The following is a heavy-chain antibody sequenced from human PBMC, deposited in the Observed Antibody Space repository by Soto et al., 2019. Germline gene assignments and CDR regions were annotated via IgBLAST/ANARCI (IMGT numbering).Heavy chain of an antibody. CDR1: GGSISSYY. V-gene: IGHV4-59*01. CDR3: ARRWGPTFDF. Sequence: QVQLQESGPGLVKLSETLSLTCTVSGGSISSYYWSWIRQPPGKGLEWIGYIYYSGSTNYNTSLKRRVTISVDTSKNLFSLKLSALTAAETAVYYCARRWGPTFDFWGQGTLVTVSS. CDR2: IYYSGST. D-gene: IGHD1-26*01. J-gene: IGHJ4*02.